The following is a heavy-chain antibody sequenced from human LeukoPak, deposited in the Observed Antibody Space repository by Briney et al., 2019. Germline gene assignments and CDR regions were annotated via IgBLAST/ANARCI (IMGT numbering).Heavy chain of an antibody. J-gene: IGHJ4*02. CDR2: IIPILGIA. CDR1: GGTFSSYA. CDR3: ARERVPDYYDSSGYYDMVTFPNDY. D-gene: IGHD3-22*01. V-gene: IGHV1-69*04. Sequence: ASVKVSCKASGGTFSSYAISWVRQAPGQGLEWMGRIIPILGIANYAQKFQGRVTITADKSTSTAYMKLSSLRSEDTAVYYCARERVPDYYDSSGYYDMVTFPNDYWGQGTLVTVSS.